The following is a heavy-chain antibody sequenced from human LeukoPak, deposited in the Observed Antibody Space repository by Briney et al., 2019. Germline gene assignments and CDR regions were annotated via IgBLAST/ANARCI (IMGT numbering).Heavy chain of an antibody. Sequence: SETLSLTCAVYGGSFRGYYWSWIRQPPGKGLEWIGEINHRGSTKYNPSLKSRVTISVDTSKNQFSLNLRSTTAADTAVYYCARGDILTGYSYWGQGTLVTVSS. J-gene: IGHJ4*02. V-gene: IGHV4-34*01. CDR2: INHRGST. D-gene: IGHD3-9*01. CDR3: ARGDILTGYSY. CDR1: GGSFRGYY.